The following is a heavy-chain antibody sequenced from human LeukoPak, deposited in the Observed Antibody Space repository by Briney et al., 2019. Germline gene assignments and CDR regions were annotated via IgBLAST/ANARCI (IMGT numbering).Heavy chain of an antibody. V-gene: IGHV4-39*01. J-gene: IGHJ4*02. D-gene: IGHD6-13*01. CDR3: ARLPYSSSWYGIYYFDY. CDR1: GDSISSSSYY. CDR2: IYSSGST. Sequence: SETLSLTCRVSGDSISSSSYYWGWIRQAPGKGLEWIGSIYSSGSTYHNPSLKSRVTISVDTSKNQFSLILSAVTAADTAVYYCARLPYSSSWYGIYYFDYWGQGTLVTVSS.